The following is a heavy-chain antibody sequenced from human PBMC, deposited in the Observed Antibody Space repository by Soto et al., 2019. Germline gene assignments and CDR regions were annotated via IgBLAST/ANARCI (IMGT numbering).Heavy chain of an antibody. Sequence: SETLSLTCTVSGGSISSSSYYWGWIRQPPGKGLEWIGSIYYSGSTYYNPSLKSRVTISVDTSKNQFSLKLSSVTAADTAVYYCARHVSNYDFWSGYYYGMDVWGQGTTVTVSS. CDR2: IYYSGST. V-gene: IGHV4-39*01. D-gene: IGHD3-3*01. CDR3: ARHVSNYDFWSGYYYGMDV. CDR1: GGSISSSSYY. J-gene: IGHJ6*02.